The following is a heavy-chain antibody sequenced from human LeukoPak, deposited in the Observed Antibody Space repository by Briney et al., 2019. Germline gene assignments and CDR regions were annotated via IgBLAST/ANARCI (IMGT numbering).Heavy chain of an antibody. J-gene: IGHJ4*02. CDR3: AKVRGFGDPYSYLDQ. Sequence: PGRSLRLSCAASGFTFGSYGMHWVRQAPGKGLEWVAVVPYDGSDTYYADSVKGRFTTSRDNSKNTLFLQMNSLRADDTAVYYCAKVRGFGDPYSYLDQWGQGTLVTVSS. CDR2: VPYDGSDT. V-gene: IGHV3-30*18. CDR1: GFTFGSYG. D-gene: IGHD3-10*01.